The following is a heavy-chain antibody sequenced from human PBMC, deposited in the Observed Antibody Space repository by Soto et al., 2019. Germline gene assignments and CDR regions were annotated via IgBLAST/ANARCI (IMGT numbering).Heavy chain of an antibody. Sequence: GEALKISCKGSGHSFTTYWIGCLRQKSGKGLEWVVLLYPVDSATRCSPSFQGQVTISADESSSTSYLQWSNLRASDPAMYYWARIPDCSDYGGKCSWFHPCRWGSLVAVSS. CDR3: ARIPDCSDYGGKCSWFHP. J-gene: IGHJ5*02. CDR1: GHSFTTYW. CDR2: LYPVDSAT. D-gene: IGHD2-15*01. V-gene: IGHV5-51*01.